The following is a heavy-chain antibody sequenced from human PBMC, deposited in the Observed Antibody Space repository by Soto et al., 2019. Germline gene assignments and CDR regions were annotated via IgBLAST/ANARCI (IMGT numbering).Heavy chain of an antibody. J-gene: IGHJ4*02. CDR2: IWYDGSNK. Sequence: QVQLVESGGGVVQPGRSLRLSCAASGFTFSSYGMHWVRQAPGKGLEWVAVIWYDGSNKYYADSVKGRFTISRDNSKNTLYLQMNSLRAEDTAVYYCARDTMVRGEGSFDYWGQGTLVTVSS. D-gene: IGHD3-10*01. CDR3: ARDTMVRGEGSFDY. V-gene: IGHV3-33*01. CDR1: GFTFSSYG.